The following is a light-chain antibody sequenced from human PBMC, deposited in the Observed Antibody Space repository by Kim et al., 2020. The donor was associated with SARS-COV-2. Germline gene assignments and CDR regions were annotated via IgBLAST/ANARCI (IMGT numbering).Light chain of an antibody. CDR3: CSYAGSSTYV. J-gene: IGLJ1*01. V-gene: IGLV2-23*02. CDR1: SSDVGSYNL. Sequence: QSAPTQPASVSGSPGQSITISCTGTSSDVGSYNLVSWYQQHPGKAPKLMIYEVSKRPSGVSNRFSGSKSGNTASLTISGLQAEDEADYYCCSYAGSSTYVFRTGTKVTVL. CDR2: EVS.